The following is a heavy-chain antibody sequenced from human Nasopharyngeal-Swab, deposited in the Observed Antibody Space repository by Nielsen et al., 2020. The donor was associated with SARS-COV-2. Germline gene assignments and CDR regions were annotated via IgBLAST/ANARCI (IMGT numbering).Heavy chain of an antibody. CDR2: ISYDGSNK. D-gene: IGHD2-21*01. CDR3: AKVGIPRGYYYGMDV. V-gene: IGHV3-30*18. J-gene: IGHJ6*02. Sequence: VFQAPGKGLEWVAVISYDGSNKYYADSVKGRFTISRDNSKNTLYLQMNSLRAEDTAVYYCAKVGIPRGYYYGMDVWGQGTTVTVSS.